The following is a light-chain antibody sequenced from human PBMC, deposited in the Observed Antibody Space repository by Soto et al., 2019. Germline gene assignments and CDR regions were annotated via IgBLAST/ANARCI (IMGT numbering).Light chain of an antibody. CDR1: SNDVGGYNF. V-gene: IGLV2-11*01. CDR2: DVS. Sequence: QSALTRPRSLSGSPGQSVTISCTGTSNDVGGYNFVSWYQQHPGKVPKLIIYDVSIRPSGVPDRFSASKSGITASLTISGLQAEDEADYYCCSYVGSDSSFVFGSGTKVTVL. CDR3: CSYVGSDSSFV. J-gene: IGLJ1*01.